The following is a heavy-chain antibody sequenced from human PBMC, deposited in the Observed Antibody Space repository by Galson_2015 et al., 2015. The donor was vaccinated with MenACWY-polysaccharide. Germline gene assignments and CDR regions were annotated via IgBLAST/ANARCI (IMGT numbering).Heavy chain of an antibody. CDR2: ITATSTNT. D-gene: IGHD3-3*01. CDR3: ARGREMYDFWSAKGYFDL. J-gene: IGHJ2*01. Sequence: SLRLSCAASEYIFNSYSFNWVRQAPGKGLEWVSYITATSTNTLYADSVKGRFTISRDKAKNSVFLQMNSLRDEDTAVYYCARGREMYDFWSAKGYFDLWGRGSLVTVSS. V-gene: IGHV3-48*02. CDR1: EYIFNSYS.